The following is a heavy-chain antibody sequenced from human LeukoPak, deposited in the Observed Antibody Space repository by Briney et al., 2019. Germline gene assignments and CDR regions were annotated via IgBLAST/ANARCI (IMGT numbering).Heavy chain of an antibody. J-gene: IGHJ6*03. CDR1: GFTFSDYY. D-gene: IGHD6-13*01. CDR2: ISSSGSTI. Sequence: PGGSLRLSCAASGFTFSDYYMSWIRQAPGKGLEWVSYISSSGSTIYYADSVKGRFTISRDNAKNSLYLQMNSLRAEDTAVYYCASTGYSSSWYGFYYYYMDVWGKGTTVTISS. CDR3: ASTGYSSSWYGFYYYYMDV. V-gene: IGHV3-11*04.